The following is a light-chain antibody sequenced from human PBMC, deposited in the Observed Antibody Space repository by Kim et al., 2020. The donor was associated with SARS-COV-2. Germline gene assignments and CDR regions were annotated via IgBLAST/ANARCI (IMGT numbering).Light chain of an antibody. J-gene: IGLJ3*02. CDR1: SSDVGGRNS. CDR2: DVT. CDR3: GSYTGTNAFVA. Sequence: QSALTQPASVSGSPGQSITISCTGTSSDVGGRNSVSWYQQHPGKAPKLIIFDVTKRPSGVSHRFSGSKSGNTASLIISGIQPEDEADYYCGSYTGTNAFVALGGGTKVTVL. V-gene: IGLV2-14*03.